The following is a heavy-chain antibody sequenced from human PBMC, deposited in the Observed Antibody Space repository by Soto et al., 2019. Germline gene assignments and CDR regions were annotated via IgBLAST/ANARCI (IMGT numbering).Heavy chain of an antibody. V-gene: IGHV1-18*01. CDR3: ARAASGSSGPY. D-gene: IGHD6-19*01. CDR2: ISAYNGNT. Sequence: ASVKVSCKASGYTFTIYAVGWMRQAPGQGLEWMGWISAYNGNTNYAQKFQGRVTMTRDTSTSTVYMELSSLRSEDTAVYYCARAASGSSGPYWGQGTLVTVSS. J-gene: IGHJ4*02. CDR1: GYTFTIYA.